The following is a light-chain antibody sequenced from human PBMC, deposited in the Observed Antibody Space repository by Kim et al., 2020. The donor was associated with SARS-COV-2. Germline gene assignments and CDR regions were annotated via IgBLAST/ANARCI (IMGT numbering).Light chain of an antibody. CDR3: MQVLQTPYT. CDR2: LGS. J-gene: IGKJ2*01. CDR1: QSLLYRNGYNY. Sequence: DIVMTQSPLSLPVTPGEPASISCRSSQSLLYRNGYNYLVWYLQKPGHSPQLLIHLGSNRASGVPDGFSGSGSGTDFTLKISTVEAEDTGVYYCMQVLQTPYTFGQGTKLEI. V-gene: IGKV2-28*01.